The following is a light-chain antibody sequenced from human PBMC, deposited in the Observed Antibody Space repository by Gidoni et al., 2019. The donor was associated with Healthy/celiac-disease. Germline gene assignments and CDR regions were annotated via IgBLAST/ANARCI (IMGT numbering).Light chain of an antibody. V-gene: IGKV3-20*01. CDR2: GAS. CDR1: QSVSSSY. CDR3: QQYGSSPWT. J-gene: IGKJ1*01. Sequence: VLTQSPGTLSLSPGERATLSCRASQSVSSSYLAWYQQKPGQAPRLLIYGASSRATGIPDRFSGSGSGTDFTLTSSRLEPEDCAVYYCQQYGSSPWTFGQGTKVEIK.